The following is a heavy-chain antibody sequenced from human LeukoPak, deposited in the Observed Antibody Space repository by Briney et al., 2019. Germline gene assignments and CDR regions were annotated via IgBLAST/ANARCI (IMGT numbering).Heavy chain of an antibody. V-gene: IGHV4-34*01. Sequence: SETLSLTCAVYGGSFSGYYWSWIRQPPGKGLEWIGEINHSGSTNYNPSLKSRVTISVDTSKNQFSLKLSSVTAADTAVHYCARAGATKVDYWGQGTLVTVSS. D-gene: IGHD1-26*01. CDR2: INHSGST. CDR3: ARAGATKVDY. J-gene: IGHJ4*02. CDR1: GGSFSGYY.